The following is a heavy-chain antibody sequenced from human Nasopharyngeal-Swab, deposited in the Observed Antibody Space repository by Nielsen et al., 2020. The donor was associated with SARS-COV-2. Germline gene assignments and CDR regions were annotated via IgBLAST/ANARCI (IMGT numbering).Heavy chain of an antibody. D-gene: IGHD1-26*01. CDR2: IHHSGTN. V-gene: IGHV4-4*02. CDR3: AREGWEAENGYDY. CDR1: GDSISGINW. Sequence: SETLSLTCAVSGDSISGINWCSWVRQSPGQGLGWISEIHHSGTNNYNPSLKSRVTMWLDKSNNQFSLELYSVTAADSAVYYCAREGWEAENGYDYWGQGTLVTVSS. J-gene: IGHJ4*02.